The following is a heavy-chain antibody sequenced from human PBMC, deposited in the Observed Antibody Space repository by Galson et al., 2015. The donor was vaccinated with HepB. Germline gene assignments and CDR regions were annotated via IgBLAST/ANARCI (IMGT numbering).Heavy chain of an antibody. CDR1: GYTFTGYY. Sequence: SVKASCKASGYTFTGYYMHWVRQAPGQGLEWMGWINPNSGGTNYAQKFQGRVTMTRDTSISTAYMELSRLRSDDTAVYYCARDRPGIAAAGLDYWGQGTLVTVSS. J-gene: IGHJ4*02. V-gene: IGHV1-2*02. CDR2: INPNSGGT. D-gene: IGHD6-25*01. CDR3: ARDRPGIAAAGLDY.